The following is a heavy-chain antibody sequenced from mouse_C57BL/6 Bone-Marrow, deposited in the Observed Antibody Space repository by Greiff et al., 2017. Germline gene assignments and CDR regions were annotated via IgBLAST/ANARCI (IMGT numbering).Heavy chain of an antibody. CDR2: IDPSDSYT. D-gene: IGHD2-2*01. Sequence: VQLQQPGAELVMPGASVKLSCKASGYTFTSYWMHWVKQRPGQGLEWIGEIDPSDSYTNYNQKFKGKSTLTVDKSSSTAYMQLSSLTSEDSAVYDCARGMVTTRGYWGQGTSVTVSS. J-gene: IGHJ4*01. CDR3: ARGMVTTRGY. V-gene: IGHV1-69*01. CDR1: GYTFTSYW.